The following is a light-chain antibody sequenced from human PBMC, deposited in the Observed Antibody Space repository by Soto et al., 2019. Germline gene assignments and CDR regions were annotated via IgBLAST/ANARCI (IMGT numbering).Light chain of an antibody. J-gene: IGLJ1*01. CDR1: SSNIGAGYD. CDR2: GNS. V-gene: IGLV1-40*01. CDR3: QSHDSSLSGLV. Sequence: QSVLTQPPSVSGAPGQRVTISCTGSSSNIGAGYDVHWYQQLPGTAPKLLIYGNSNRPSGVPDRFSGSKSGTSASLAITGLQAEDEADYYCQSHDSSLSGLVLGTGTKLTVL.